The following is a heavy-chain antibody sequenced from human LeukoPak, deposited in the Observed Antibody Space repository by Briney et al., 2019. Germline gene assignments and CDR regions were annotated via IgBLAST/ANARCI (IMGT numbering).Heavy chain of an antibody. CDR3: ANRLGPARYFDY. Sequence: TGGSLRLSCAASGFTFSSYAMSWVRQAPGKGLEWVSAISGSGGSTYYADSVKGRFTISRDNSKNTLYLQMNSLRAEDTAVYYCANRLGPARYFDYWGQGTLVTVSS. CDR1: GFTFSSYA. CDR2: ISGSGGST. J-gene: IGHJ4*02. V-gene: IGHV3-23*01. D-gene: IGHD2-2*01.